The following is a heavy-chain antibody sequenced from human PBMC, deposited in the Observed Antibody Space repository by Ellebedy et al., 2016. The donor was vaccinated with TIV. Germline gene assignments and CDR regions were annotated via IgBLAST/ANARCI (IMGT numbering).Heavy chain of an antibody. CDR3: VGNGFYSLEY. CDR2: IHHNGNI. D-gene: IGHD3-3*01. CDR1: GDSISSDHW. V-gene: IGHV4-4*02. J-gene: IGHJ4*02. Sequence: GSLRLXXTISGDSISSDHWWSWVRQAPGQGLEWIGEIHHNGNIHYNPSLKGRVTMSLDKSKNEISLKMTSVTAADTAVFYCVGNGFYSLEYWGRGTLVTVSS.